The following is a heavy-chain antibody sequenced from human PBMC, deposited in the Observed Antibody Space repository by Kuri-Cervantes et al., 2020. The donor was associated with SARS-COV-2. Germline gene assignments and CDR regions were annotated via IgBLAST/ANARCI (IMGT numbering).Heavy chain of an antibody. CDR2: ISGSGSYI. J-gene: IGHJ6*03. D-gene: IGHD3-3*01. CDR3: AKDSKYYDFWSGYLSEPQPYYYYYMDV. CDR1: GFTLSRYT. Sequence: GESLKISCAASGFTLSRYTMNWVRQAPGKALEWASSISGSGSYIYYADSVKGRFTISKESGENSLYLHMNSLRAEDTAVYYCAKDSKYYDFWSGYLSEPQPYYYYYMDVWGKGTTVTVSS. V-gene: IGHV3-21*01.